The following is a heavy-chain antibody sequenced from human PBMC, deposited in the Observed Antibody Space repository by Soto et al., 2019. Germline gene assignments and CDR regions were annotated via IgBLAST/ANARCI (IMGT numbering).Heavy chain of an antibody. V-gene: IGHV6-1*01. CDR2: TYYRSKWYN. CDR3: ALAVAGQLGGMDV. Sequence: SQTLSLTCAIFGDSVSSNSAAWNWIRQSPSRGLEWLGRTYYRSKWYNEYAVSVEIRITINPDTSKNQFSLQLNSVTPEDTAVYYCALAVAGQLGGMDVWGQGTTVTVSS. J-gene: IGHJ6*02. CDR1: GDSVSSNSAA. D-gene: IGHD6-19*01.